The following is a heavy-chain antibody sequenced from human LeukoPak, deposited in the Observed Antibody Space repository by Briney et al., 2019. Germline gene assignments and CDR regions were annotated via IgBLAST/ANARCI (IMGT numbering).Heavy chain of an antibody. CDR1: GFTFSSYS. J-gene: IGHJ4*02. Sequence: PGGSLRLSCAASGFTFSSYSMDWVRQAPGKGLEWVSYISSSSSTIYYADSVKGRFTISRDNAKNSLYLQMNSLRAEDTAVYYCARDPPYDSSGYYYGRGYWGQGTLVTVSS. D-gene: IGHD3-22*01. CDR2: ISSSSSTI. V-gene: IGHV3-48*01. CDR3: ARDPPYDSSGYYYGRGY.